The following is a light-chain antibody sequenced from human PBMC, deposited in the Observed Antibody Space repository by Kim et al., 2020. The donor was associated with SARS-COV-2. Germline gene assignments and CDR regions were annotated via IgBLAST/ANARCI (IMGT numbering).Light chain of an antibody. CDR1: SLRSYY. Sequence: SSELTQDPAVSVALGQTVRITCQGDSLRSYYASWYQKKPGQAPVLVIYGKNNRPSGIPDRFSGSSSGNTASLTITGAQAEDEADYYCNSRDSRGNHVV. CDR3: NSRDSRGNHVV. CDR2: GKN. J-gene: IGLJ2*01. V-gene: IGLV3-19*01.